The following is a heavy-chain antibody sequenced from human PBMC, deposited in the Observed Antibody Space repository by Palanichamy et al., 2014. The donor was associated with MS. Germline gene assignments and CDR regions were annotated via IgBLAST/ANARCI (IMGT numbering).Heavy chain of an antibody. V-gene: IGHV3-49*05. Sequence: EVRLVESGGGLVKPGRSLRLSCRASGFTFGDYALSWFRQAPGRGLEWVGFIRSKASGGTTKYAASVRDRFTISRDDFRSTTYLQMNSLKTEDTAVYYCSRGVVVTAGRAFDVWGQGTMVTVSS. CDR3: SRGVVVTAGRAFDV. CDR1: GFTFGDYA. J-gene: IGHJ3*01. CDR2: IRSKASGGTT. D-gene: IGHD2-21*02.